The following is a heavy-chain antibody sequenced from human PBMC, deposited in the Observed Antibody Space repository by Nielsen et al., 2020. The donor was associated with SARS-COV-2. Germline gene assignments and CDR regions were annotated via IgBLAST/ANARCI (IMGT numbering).Heavy chain of an antibody. CDR2: INEDGSVV. J-gene: IGHJ4*02. D-gene: IGHD4-11*01. CDR1: GLIFSSSW. CDR3: ARDAAYSRFDY. V-gene: IGHV3-7*05. Sequence: GESLKISCAASGLIFSSSWMVWVRQAPGKGLEWVANINEDGSVVNYVASVKGRFTISRDNAGKSLYLQMNSLRAEDTAVYYCARDAAYSRFDYWGQGTLVTVSS.